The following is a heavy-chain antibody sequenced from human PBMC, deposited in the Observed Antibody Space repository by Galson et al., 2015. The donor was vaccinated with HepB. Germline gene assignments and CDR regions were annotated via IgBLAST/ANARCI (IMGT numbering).Heavy chain of an antibody. D-gene: IGHD6-6*01. Sequence: SETLSLTCTVSGGSISSSSYYWGWIRQPPGKGLEWIGSIYYSGSTYYNPSLKSRVTISVDTSKNQFSLKLSSVTAADTAVYYCARLGYSSSSDDAFDIWGQGTMVTVSS. V-gene: IGHV4-39*01. J-gene: IGHJ3*02. CDR1: GGSISSSSYY. CDR2: IYYSGST. CDR3: ARLGYSSSSDDAFDI.